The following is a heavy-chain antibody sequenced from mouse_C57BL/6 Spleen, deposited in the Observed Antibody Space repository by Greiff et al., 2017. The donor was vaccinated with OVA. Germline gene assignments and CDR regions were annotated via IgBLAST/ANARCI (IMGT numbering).Heavy chain of an antibody. CDR1: GFTFSDYG. V-gene: IGHV5-17*01. CDR2: ISSGSSTI. Sequence: EVKLVESGGGLVKPGGSLKLSCAASGFTFSDYGMHWVRQAPEKGLEWVAYISSGSSTIYYADTVKGRFTISRDNAKNTLFLQMTSLRSEDTAMYYCARKRGTTLESLMDYWGQGTSVTVSS. CDR3: ARKRGTTLESLMDY. D-gene: IGHD1-1*01. J-gene: IGHJ4*01.